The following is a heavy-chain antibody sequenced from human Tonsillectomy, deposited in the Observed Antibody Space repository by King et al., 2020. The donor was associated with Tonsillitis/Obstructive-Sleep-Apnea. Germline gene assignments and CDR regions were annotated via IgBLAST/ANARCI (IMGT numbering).Heavy chain of an antibody. CDR2: IDHTGST. J-gene: IGHJ3*02. CDR3: AREGSHNGFDI. V-gene: IGHV4-34*01. CDR1: GGSFSGYY. Sequence: VQLQQWGAGLLKPSETLSLNCAVYGGSFSGYYWSWIRQPPGKGLEWIGEIDHTGSTNYNPSLKSRVTTSVDTSKNQFSLKLNSVTVADTAVYYCAREGSHNGFDIWGPGTMVTVSS.